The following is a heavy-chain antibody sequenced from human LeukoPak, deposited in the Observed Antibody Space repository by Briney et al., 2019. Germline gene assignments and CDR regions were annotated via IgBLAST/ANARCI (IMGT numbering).Heavy chain of an antibody. D-gene: IGHD5-18*01. J-gene: IGHJ4*02. CDR1: GYTFTSYG. V-gene: IGHV1-69*05. CDR3: ARFGYSYGYGGADY. CDR2: IIPIFGTA. Sequence: SVKVSCKASGYTFTSYGISWVRQAPGQGLERMGGIIPIFGTANYAQKFQGRVTITTDESTSTAYMELSSLRSEDTAVYYCARFGYSYGYGGADYWGQGTLVTVSS.